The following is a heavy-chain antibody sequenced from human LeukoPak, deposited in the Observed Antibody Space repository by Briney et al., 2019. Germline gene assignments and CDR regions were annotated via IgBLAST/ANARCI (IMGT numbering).Heavy chain of an antibody. CDR1: GYTLTELS. CDR2: INPNSGGT. CDR3: ASDQAGWYFFDY. Sequence: GASVKVSCKVSGYTLTELSMHWVRQAPGQGLEWMGRINPNSGGTNYAQKFQGRVTMTRDTSISTAYMELSRLRSDDTAVYYCASDQAGWYFFDYWGQGTLVTVSS. V-gene: IGHV1-2*06. J-gene: IGHJ4*02. D-gene: IGHD6-19*01.